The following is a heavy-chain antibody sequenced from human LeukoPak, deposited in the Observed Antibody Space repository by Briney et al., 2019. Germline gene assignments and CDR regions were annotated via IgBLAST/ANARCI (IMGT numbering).Heavy chain of an antibody. V-gene: IGHV3-53*01. J-gene: IGHJ6*02. D-gene: IGHD5-12*01. CDR1: GFTVSSNY. Sequence: GRSLRLSCAASGFTVSSNYMSWVRQALGKGLEWVSVIYSGGSTYYADSVKGRFTISRDNSKNTLYLQMNSLGAEDTAIYYCARVRGYSGYEGRYYYYGMDVWGQGTTVTVSS. CDR2: IYSGGST. CDR3: ARVRGYSGYEGRYYYYGMDV.